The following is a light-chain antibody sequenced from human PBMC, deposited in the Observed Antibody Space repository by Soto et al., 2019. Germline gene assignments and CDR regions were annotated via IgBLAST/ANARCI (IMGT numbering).Light chain of an antibody. J-gene: IGKJ1*01. V-gene: IGKV3-20*01. Sequence: EVLLTQSPGTLSLSPGERATLSCRASQSVSSNYLAWYQQKSGQAPRLLIYGASNRATGIPDRFSGSGSGTDFTLTIRRLEPEDFAVYYCQQYDTSPRTFGQGNKVEFK. CDR2: GAS. CDR1: QSVSSNY. CDR3: QQYDTSPRT.